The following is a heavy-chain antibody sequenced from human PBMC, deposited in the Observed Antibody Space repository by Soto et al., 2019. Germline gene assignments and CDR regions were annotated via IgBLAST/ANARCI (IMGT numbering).Heavy chain of an antibody. CDR2: MTYDGATE. Sequence: QVHLVESGGGVVQPGRSLRLSCAASGFSFSDYVIHWVRQAAGKGLEWVASMTYDGATEYYADAVKGRFTMSRDNSKRTLSLQMNRLRPEDTAVYYCARVRLSIAVNDALDVWGQGTTVTVSS. CDR3: ARVRLSIAVNDALDV. V-gene: IGHV3-30*14. CDR1: GFSFSDYV. D-gene: IGHD3-3*02. J-gene: IGHJ3*01.